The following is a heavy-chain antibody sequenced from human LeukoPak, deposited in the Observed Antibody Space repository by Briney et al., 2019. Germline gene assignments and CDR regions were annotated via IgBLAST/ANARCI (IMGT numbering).Heavy chain of an antibody. CDR1: GYTFTSYG. J-gene: IGHJ4*02. CDR3: AIVTYYYDSSGYLYY. V-gene: IGHV1-18*01. Sequence: ASVKVSCKATGYTFTSYGISWVRQAPGQGREWMGWISAYKGNTNYAQKLQGRVTMTTDSSTSTAYMELRSLRSDDTAVYYCAIVTYYYDSSGYLYYWGQGTLVTVSS. D-gene: IGHD3-22*01. CDR2: ISAYKGNT.